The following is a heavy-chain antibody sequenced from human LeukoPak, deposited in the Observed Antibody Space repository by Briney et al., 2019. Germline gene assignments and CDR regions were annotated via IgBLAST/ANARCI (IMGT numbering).Heavy chain of an antibody. CDR1: GFTFSSYW. CDR3: ARGSYDFWSGYFGY. J-gene: IGHJ4*02. V-gene: IGHV3-7*01. Sequence: QPGGSLRLSCAASGFTFSSYWMSWVRQAPGKGLEWVANIKQDGREKYYVDSVKGRFTISRDNANNSLYLQMNSLRAEDTAVYYCARGSYDFWSGYFGYWGQGTLVTVSS. D-gene: IGHD3-3*01. CDR2: IKQDGREK.